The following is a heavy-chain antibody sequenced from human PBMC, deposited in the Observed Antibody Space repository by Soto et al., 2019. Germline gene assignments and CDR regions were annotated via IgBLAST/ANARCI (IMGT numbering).Heavy chain of an antibody. CDR2: ISSSSSYI. CDR3: ARDRRITIFGVASDAFDI. D-gene: IGHD3-3*01. CDR1: GFTFSSYS. Sequence: GGSLRLSCAASGFTFSSYSMNWVRQAPGKGLEWVSSISSSSSYIYYADSVKGRFTISRDNAKNSLYLQMNSLRAEDTAVYYCARDRRITIFGVASDAFDIWGQGTMVTV. V-gene: IGHV3-21*01. J-gene: IGHJ3*02.